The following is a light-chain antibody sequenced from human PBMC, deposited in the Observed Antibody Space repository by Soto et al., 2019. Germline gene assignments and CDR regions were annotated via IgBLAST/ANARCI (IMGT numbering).Light chain of an antibody. Sequence: EIVLTQSPGTLSLSPGERATLSCRASQSVSSSFLAWYQQKPCQAPRLLIYGASSRATGIPDRFSGSGSGTDFTITISRLEPEDFAVYYCQQYDSSPWTFGQGTKVEIK. V-gene: IGKV3-20*01. CDR2: GAS. CDR1: QSVSSSF. CDR3: QQYDSSPWT. J-gene: IGKJ1*01.